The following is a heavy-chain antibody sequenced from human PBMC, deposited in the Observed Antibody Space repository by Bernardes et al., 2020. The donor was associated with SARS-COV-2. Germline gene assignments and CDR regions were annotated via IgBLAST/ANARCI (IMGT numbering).Heavy chain of an antibody. Sequence: SETLSLTCTVSGGSLSSSYWSWIRQHPGPGLAWIGYLYSSGSTNYNPSLKSRVTISVDTSKNQFSLKLSSVTAADTAVYYCARGIVVVPAAINYYYYYYMDGWGKGTTVTVSS. J-gene: IGHJ6*03. V-gene: IGHV4-59*12. CDR2: LYSSGST. CDR1: GGSLSSSY. CDR3: ARGIVVVPAAINYYYYYYMDG. D-gene: IGHD2-2*02.